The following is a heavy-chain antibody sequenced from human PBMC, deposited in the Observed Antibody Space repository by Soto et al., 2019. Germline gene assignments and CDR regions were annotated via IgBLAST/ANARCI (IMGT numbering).Heavy chain of an antibody. Sequence: PGGSLRLSCAASGFTFSSYGMHWVRQAPGKGLEWVAVIWYDGSNKYYADSVKGRFTISRDNSKNTLYLQMNSLRAEDTAVYYCARDPLWFGFNDYYYYYMDVWGKGTTVTVSS. V-gene: IGHV3-33*01. D-gene: IGHD3-10*01. CDR3: ARDPLWFGFNDYYYYYMDV. CDR2: IWYDGSNK. J-gene: IGHJ6*03. CDR1: GFTFSSYG.